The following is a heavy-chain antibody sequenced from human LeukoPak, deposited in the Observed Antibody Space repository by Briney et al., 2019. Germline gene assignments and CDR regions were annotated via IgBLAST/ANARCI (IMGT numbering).Heavy chain of an antibody. CDR3: TTAGVDSGRSDYFDY. V-gene: IGHV3-73*01. Sequence: GGSLRLSCAASGFTFSGSAMYWVRQASGKGLEWVGRIRNEANSYATAYAASVKGRFIISRDDSKNMAYLQMNSLKTEDTAVYYCTTAGVDSGRSDYFDYWGQGTLVTVSS. D-gene: IGHD1-26*01. J-gene: IGHJ4*02. CDR2: IRNEANSYAT. CDR1: GFTFSGSA.